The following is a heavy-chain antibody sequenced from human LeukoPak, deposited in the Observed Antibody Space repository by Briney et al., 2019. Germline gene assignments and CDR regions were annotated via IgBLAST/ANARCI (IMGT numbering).Heavy chain of an antibody. CDR1: GFTFSSYS. Sequence: GGSLRLSCAASGFTFSSYSMNWVRQAPGKGLEWDSSISSSSSYIYYADSVKGRFTISRDNAKNSLYLQMNSLRAEDTAVYYCARDYYDSSGLDGHDYWGQGTLVTVSS. V-gene: IGHV3-21*01. CDR3: ARDYYDSSGLDGHDY. D-gene: IGHD3-22*01. CDR2: ISSSSSYI. J-gene: IGHJ4*02.